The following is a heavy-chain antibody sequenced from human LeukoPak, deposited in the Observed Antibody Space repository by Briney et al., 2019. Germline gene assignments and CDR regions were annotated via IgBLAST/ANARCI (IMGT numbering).Heavy chain of an antibody. D-gene: IGHD4-17*01. V-gene: IGHV1-2*02. CDR1: GYTFTSYY. CDR2: INPNSGGT. Sequence: GASVKVSCKASGYTFTSYYMHWVRQAPGQGLEWMGWINPNSGGTNYAQKFQGRVTMTRDTSISTAYMELSRLRSDDTAVYYCARKYDYGDHVDYWGQGTLVTVSS. J-gene: IGHJ4*02. CDR3: ARKYDYGDHVDY.